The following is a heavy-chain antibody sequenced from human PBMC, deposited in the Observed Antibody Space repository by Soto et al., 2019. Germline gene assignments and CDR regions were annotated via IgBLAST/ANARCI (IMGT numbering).Heavy chain of an antibody. CDR1: GFTFSDYY. CDR3: AKDQKFNYYGSNWLDP. J-gene: IGHJ5*02. CDR2: ISSSGSII. Sequence: GGSLRLSCAASGFTFSDYYMSWIRQAPGKGLEWVSYISSSGSIIYYADSVKGRFTISRDNAKNSLYLQMNSLRAEDTAVYYCAKDQKFNYYGSNWLDPWGQGTMVTVYS. V-gene: IGHV3-11*01. D-gene: IGHD3-10*01.